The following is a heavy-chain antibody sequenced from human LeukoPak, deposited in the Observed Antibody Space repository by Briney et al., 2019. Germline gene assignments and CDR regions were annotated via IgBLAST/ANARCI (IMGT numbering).Heavy chain of an antibody. D-gene: IGHD1-7*01. J-gene: IGHJ5*02. Sequence: ASVKVSCKASGYTFTSYDINWVRQATGQGLEWMGWMNPNSGNTGYAQKFQGRVTITRNTSISTAYMELSSLRSEDTAVYYCARGPSYNWNYPHNWFDPWGQGTLVTVSS. V-gene: IGHV1-8*03. CDR1: GYTFTSYD. CDR2: MNPNSGNT. CDR3: ARGPSYNWNYPHNWFDP.